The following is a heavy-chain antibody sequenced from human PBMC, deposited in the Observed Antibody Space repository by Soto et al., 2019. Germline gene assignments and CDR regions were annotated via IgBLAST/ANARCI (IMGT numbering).Heavy chain of an antibody. CDR1: GYTFTSYG. Sequence: QVQLVQSGAEVKKPGASVKVSCKASGYTFTSYGIIWVRQAPGQGLEWMGWISPYNGDTNYAQNLQGRVTMTTEKSTITAYMELRSLRSDDTAVYYCARQVTNWFDPWGQGTLVTVSS. V-gene: IGHV1-18*01. J-gene: IGHJ5*02. D-gene: IGHD2-21*02. CDR2: ISPYNGDT. CDR3: ARQVTNWFDP.